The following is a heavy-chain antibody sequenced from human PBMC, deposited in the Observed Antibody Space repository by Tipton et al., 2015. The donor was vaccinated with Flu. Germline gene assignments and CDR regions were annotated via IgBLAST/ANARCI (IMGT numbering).Heavy chain of an antibody. CDR1: GGSISSYY. J-gene: IGHJ3*02. V-gene: IGHV4-59*01. CDR2: IYYIGST. D-gene: IGHD5-12*01. Sequence: TLSLTCTVSGGSISSYYWSWIRQPPGKGLEWIGYIYYIGSTNYNPSLKSRVTISVDTSKNQFSLKLSSVTAADTAMYYCARNRGYDLRGDAFDIWGQGTMVTVSS. CDR3: ARNRGYDLRGDAFDI.